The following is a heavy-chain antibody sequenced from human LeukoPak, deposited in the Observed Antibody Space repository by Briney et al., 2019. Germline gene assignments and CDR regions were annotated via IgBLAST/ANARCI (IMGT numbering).Heavy chain of an antibody. CDR1: GLTFSSYS. D-gene: IGHD2-15*01. J-gene: IGHJ4*02. CDR3: ARDPSRYCSGGSCYADY. V-gene: IGHV3-21*01. Sequence: GGSLRLSCAASGLTFSSYSMNWVRQAPGKGLEWVSSISSSSSYIYYADSVKGRFTISRDNAKNSLYLQMNSLRAEDTAVYYCARDPSRYCSGGSCYADYWGQGTLVTVSS. CDR2: ISSSSSYI.